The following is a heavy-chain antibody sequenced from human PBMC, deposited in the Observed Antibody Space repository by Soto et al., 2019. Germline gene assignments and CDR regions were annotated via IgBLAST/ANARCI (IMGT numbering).Heavy chain of an antibody. D-gene: IGHD3-22*01. CDR3: VRADARGCSNCFAT. CDR1: GYILGASY. J-gene: IGHJ5*02. V-gene: IGHV1-2*02. CDR2: INPHSGAT. Sequence: GTPVKASSKASGYILGASYRHWVRQSPGQGLEWLGWINPHSGATNYAQKFLGRVTMSADTSASTAYMDLARLKSDDTAVYYCVRADARGCSNCFATRGRRTMVTGSS.